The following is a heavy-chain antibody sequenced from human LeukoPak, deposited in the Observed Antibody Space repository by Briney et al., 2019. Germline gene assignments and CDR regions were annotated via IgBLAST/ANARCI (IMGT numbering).Heavy chain of an antibody. Sequence: PSETLSLTCTVSGGSISSSSQYWVWIRQPPGKELEWIGSIYYSGSTYYNPSLKSRVTISVDTSKNQFSLKLSSVTAADTAVYYCARGGAVAGFDYFDYWGQGSLVTVSS. CDR2: IYYSGST. J-gene: IGHJ4*02. D-gene: IGHD6-19*01. CDR3: ARGGAVAGFDYFDY. CDR1: GGSISSSSQY. V-gene: IGHV4-39*07.